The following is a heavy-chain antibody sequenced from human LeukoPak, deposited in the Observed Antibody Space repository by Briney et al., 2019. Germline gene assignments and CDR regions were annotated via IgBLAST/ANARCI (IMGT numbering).Heavy chain of an antibody. CDR3: ARYGSPYYFFDY. CDR1: GYTFTDFY. V-gene: IGHV1-2*06. Sequence: ASVKVSCKASGYTFTDFYMHWVRQAPGQGLEWMGRINPNSGGTNYAQNFQGRVSMTWDTSISTAYMELRRLTSDDTAVYYCARYGSPYYFFDYWGQGTLVTVSS. J-gene: IGHJ4*02. CDR2: INPNSGGT. D-gene: IGHD4-17*01.